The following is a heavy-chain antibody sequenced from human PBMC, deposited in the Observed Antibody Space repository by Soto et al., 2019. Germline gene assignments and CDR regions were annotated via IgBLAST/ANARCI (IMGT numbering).Heavy chain of an antibody. V-gene: IGHV6-1*01. Sequence: SQTLSLTCAISGDSVSSNSAAWNWIRQSPSRGLEWLGRTYYRSKWYNDYAVSVKSRITINPDTSKNQFSLQLNSVTPEDTAVYYCAREGYCSSTSCYSYYYYYYGMGVWGQGTTVTVSS. CDR1: GDSVSSNSAA. J-gene: IGHJ6*02. CDR2: TYYRSKWYN. CDR3: AREGYCSSTSCYSYYYYYYGMGV. D-gene: IGHD2-2*01.